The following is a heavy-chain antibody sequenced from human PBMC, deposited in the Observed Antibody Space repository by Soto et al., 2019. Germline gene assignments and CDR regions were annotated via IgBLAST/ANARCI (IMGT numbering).Heavy chain of an antibody. CDR3: ARGPTGYSRTWHRY. V-gene: IGHV4-39*07. CDR1: GGSISSSSDC. J-gene: IGHJ4*02. CDR2: IYYSGNT. Sequence: PSETLCLTCTVAGGSISSSSDCWGCIRQPPGKGLEWIGSIYYSGNTYYIPSLKSRVTISVDTSKTQFSLKLSSVTAADTAVYYSARGPTGYSRTWHRYWAQRTLVTVSS. D-gene: IGHD6-13*01.